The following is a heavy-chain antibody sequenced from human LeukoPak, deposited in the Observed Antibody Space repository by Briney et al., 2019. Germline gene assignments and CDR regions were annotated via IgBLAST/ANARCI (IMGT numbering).Heavy chain of an antibody. CDR1: GYNFTNYW. V-gene: IGHV5-51*01. D-gene: IGHD1-26*01. CDR2: IYAGDSDT. Sequence: GESLKISCKGSGYNFTNYWIGWVRQMPGKGLESMGIIYAGDSDTRYSPSFQGQVTISVDKSISTANLQWSSLKASDTAIYYCARRITGTYFAFNIWGQGTLVTVSS. CDR3: ARRITGTYFAFNI. J-gene: IGHJ3*02.